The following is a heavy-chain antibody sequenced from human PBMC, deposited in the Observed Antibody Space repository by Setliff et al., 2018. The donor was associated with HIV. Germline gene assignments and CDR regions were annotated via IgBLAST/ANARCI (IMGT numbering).Heavy chain of an antibody. V-gene: IGHV1-18*01. Sequence: VASVKVSCKASGYTLRRHGISWVRQAPGQGLEWMGWISAHNGNTNYAQKFQGRVTLTTDTSTSTAYMELRSLRSDDTAVYYCARVNDILLGYWVGYFDYWGQGTLVTVSS. CDR2: ISAHNGNT. CDR3: ARVNDILLGYWVGYFDY. D-gene: IGHD2-8*01. CDR1: GYTLRRHG. J-gene: IGHJ4*02.